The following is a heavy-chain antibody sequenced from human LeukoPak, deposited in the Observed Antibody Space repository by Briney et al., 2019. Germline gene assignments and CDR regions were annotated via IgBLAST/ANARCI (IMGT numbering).Heavy chain of an antibody. CDR2: IYTSGST. CDR3: ARVRGSSGSYEYYHYMDV. J-gene: IGHJ6*03. D-gene: IGHD1-26*01. Sequence: TLSLTCTVSGGSISSGSYYWSWIRQPAGKGLEWIGRIYTSGSTNYNPSLKSRVTMSVDTSKKQFSLKLSSVTAADTAVYYCARVRGSSGSYEYYHYMDVWGKGTTVTISS. CDR1: GGSISSGSYY. V-gene: IGHV4-61*02.